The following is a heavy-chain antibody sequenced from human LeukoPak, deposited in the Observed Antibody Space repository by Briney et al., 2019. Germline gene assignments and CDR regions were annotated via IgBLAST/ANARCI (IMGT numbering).Heavy chain of an antibody. V-gene: IGHV3-30*04. D-gene: IGHD3-3*01. CDR2: ISYDGSNK. Sequence: GGSLRLSCAASGFTFSSYAMHWVRQAPGKGLEWVAVISYDGSNKYYADSVKGRFTISRDNTKNSLYLQMNSLRVEDTAVFYCARDQYDTWSRRGNFDSWGQGTLVIVSS. J-gene: IGHJ4*02. CDR3: ARDQYDTWSRRGNFDS. CDR1: GFTFSSYA.